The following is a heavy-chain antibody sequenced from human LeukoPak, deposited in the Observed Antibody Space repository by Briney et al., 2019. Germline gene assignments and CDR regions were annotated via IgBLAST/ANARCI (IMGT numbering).Heavy chain of an antibody. V-gene: IGHV4-30-2*01. CDR2: IYHSGST. CDR3: ARFVIPAAYRPDFDY. CDR1: GGSISSGPYY. Sequence: PSETLSLTCIVSGGSISSGPYYWSWIRQPPGKGLEWIGYIYHSGSTYYNPSLKSRVTISVDRSKNQFSLKLSSVTAADTAVYYCARFVIPAAYRPDFDYWGQGTLVTVSS. J-gene: IGHJ4*02. D-gene: IGHD2-2*01.